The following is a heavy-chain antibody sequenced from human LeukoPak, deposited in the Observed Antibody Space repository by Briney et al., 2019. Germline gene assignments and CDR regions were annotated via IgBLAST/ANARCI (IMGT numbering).Heavy chain of an antibody. J-gene: IGHJ4*02. CDR3: AKHAHYYGAGSYYFDD. V-gene: IGHV4-59*08. CDR1: GDSISTYY. D-gene: IGHD3-10*01. CDR2: IYHSGST. Sequence: SSETLSLTCTVSGDSISTYYWSWIRQSPAKGLEWIAYIYHSGSTKYNPSLKSRVTISLDTSKNQFSLKMTSVTAADTAVYYCAKHAHYYGAGSYYFDDWGQGTLVTVSS.